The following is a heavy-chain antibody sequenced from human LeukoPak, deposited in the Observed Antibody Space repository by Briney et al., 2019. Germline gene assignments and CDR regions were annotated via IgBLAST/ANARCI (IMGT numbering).Heavy chain of an antibody. CDR1: SXYY. CDR2: INHSGST. D-gene: IGHD5-18*01. CDR3: ARGRHGGYSYGQRYYFDY. Sequence: SXYYWSWIRQPPGKGLEWIGEINHSGSTNYNPSLKSRVTISVDTSKNQFSLKLSSVTAADTAVYYCARGRHGGYSYGQRYYFDYWGQGTLVTVSS. V-gene: IGHV4-34*01. J-gene: IGHJ4*02.